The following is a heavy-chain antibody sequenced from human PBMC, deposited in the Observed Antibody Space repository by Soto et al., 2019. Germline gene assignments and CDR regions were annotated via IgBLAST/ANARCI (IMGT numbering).Heavy chain of an antibody. J-gene: IGHJ4*02. CDR1: GFTLSSYR. Sequence: GGSLRLSCAASGFTLSSYRMNWVRQAPGTGLEWVSSISASSTYIYYADSVQGRFTISRDNAKNSLYLQMDSLRVEDTAVYYCARIDTAQAQAIDYWGQGTLVTVSS. D-gene: IGHD5-18*01. V-gene: IGHV3-21*01. CDR3: ARIDTAQAQAIDY. CDR2: ISASSTYI.